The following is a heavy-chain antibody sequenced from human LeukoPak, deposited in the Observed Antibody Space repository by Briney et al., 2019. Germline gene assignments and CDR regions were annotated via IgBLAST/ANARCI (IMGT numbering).Heavy chain of an antibody. CDR2: IYYSGST. CDR1: GGSISSYY. CDR3: ARAASGVVPADSWDYYFDY. J-gene: IGHJ4*02. Sequence: SETLSLTCTVSGGSISSYYWSWIRQPPGKGLEWIGYIYYSGSTNYNPSLKSRVTISVDTSKNQFSLKLSSVTAADTAVYYCARAASGVVPADSWDYYFDYWGQGTLVTVSS. D-gene: IGHD2-2*01. V-gene: IGHV4-59*01.